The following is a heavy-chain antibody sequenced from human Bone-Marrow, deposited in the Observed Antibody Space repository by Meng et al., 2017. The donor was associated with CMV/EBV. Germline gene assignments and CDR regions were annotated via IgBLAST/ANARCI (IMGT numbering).Heavy chain of an antibody. CDR1: GGSIGDSRYY. V-gene: IGHV4-39*01. CDR3: ARGGYSSSSVETA. D-gene: IGHD6-6*01. CDR2: IYYTGST. J-gene: IGHJ4*02. Sequence: SETLSLTCTVSGGSIGDSRYYWGWIHQPPGKGLEWIGTIYYTGSTFYNPSLKSRVTISVDTSKNQFSLKLSSVTAADTAVYYCARGGYSSSSVETAWGQGTLVTVSS.